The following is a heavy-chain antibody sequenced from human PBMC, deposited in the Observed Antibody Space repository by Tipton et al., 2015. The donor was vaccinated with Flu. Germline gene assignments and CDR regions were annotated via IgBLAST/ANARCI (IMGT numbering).Heavy chain of an antibody. CDR3: ARDLMGGISNGF. D-gene: IGHD3-16*01. CDR2: ISAYNANP. V-gene: IGHV1-18*01. Sequence: QLVQSGAEVKKPGASEKVSCKASGYTFTSYGISWVRQAPGQGLEWMGWISAYNANPNYAQKIQGRVTMTTDTSTSTAYMELRSLLTGGAAVDFGARDLMGGISNGFWGLGTLVTVSS. CDR1: GYTFTSYG. J-gene: IGHJ4*01.